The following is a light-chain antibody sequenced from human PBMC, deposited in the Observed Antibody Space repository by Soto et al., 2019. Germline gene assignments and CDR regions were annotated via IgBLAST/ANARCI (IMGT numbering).Light chain of an antibody. CDR3: QQRRNWPPLT. CDR1: QSVSSY. CDR2: GAS. J-gene: IGKJ4*01. V-gene: IGKV3-11*01. Sequence: EIVLTQSPATLSLSPGERATLSCRASQSVSSYLAWYQQKPGQAPRLLIYGASDRATGIPARFSGSGSGTDFTLTISSRETEDSAVYYCQQRRNWPPLTFGGGTKVEI.